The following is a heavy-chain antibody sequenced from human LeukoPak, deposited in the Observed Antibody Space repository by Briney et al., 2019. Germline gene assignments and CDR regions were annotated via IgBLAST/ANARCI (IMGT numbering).Heavy chain of an antibody. D-gene: IGHD3-3*01. CDR2: IYYSGST. Sequence: SETLSLTCTVSGGSISSHYWSWIRQPAGKGLEWIGYIYYSGSTNYNPSLKSRVTISVDTSKNQSSLKLSSVTAADTAVYYCARVSYYDFWSGYYTGYYYMDVWGKGTTVTVSS. CDR3: ARVSYYDFWSGYYTGYYYMDV. V-gene: IGHV4-59*11. CDR1: GGSISSHY. J-gene: IGHJ6*03.